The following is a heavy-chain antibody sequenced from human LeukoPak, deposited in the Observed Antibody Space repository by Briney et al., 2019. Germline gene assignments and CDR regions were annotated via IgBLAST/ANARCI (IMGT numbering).Heavy chain of an antibody. CDR1: GGTFSSYA. V-gene: IGHV1-69*04. CDR3: ASSSSSWFDAFDI. D-gene: IGHD6-13*01. Sequence: SVKVSCKASGGTFSSYAISWVRQAPGQGLEWMGRIIPILGIANYAQKFQGRVTITADKSTSTAYMELSSLRSEDTAVYYCASSSSSWFDAFDIWGQGTMVTVSS. J-gene: IGHJ3*02. CDR2: IIPILGIA.